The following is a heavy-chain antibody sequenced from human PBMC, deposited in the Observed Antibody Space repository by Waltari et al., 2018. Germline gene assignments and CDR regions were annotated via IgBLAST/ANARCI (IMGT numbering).Heavy chain of an antibody. CDR1: GFTFTSSA. Sequence: QMQLVQSGPEVKKPGTSVTVSCKASGFTFTSSAMQWVRRARGQRLEWIGWIGVGSGNTNYAQKFQERVTITRDMSTSTAYMELSSLRSEDTAVYYCAADYDYGDEFDFQRWGQGTLVTVSS. V-gene: IGHV1-58*02. J-gene: IGHJ1*01. CDR3: AADYDYGDEFDFQR. D-gene: IGHD4-17*01. CDR2: IGVGSGNT.